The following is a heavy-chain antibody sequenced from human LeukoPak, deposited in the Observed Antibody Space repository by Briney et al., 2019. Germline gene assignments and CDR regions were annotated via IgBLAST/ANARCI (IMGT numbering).Heavy chain of an antibody. V-gene: IGHV1-69*13. CDR3: ARKDSGSLDYYYYGMDV. Sequence: ASVKVSCKASGGTFISYAISWVRQAPGQGLEWMGGIIPIFGTANYAQKFQGRVTITADESTSTAYMELSSLRSEDTAVYYCARKDSGSLDYYYYGMDVWGQGTTVTVSS. CDR1: GGTFISYA. D-gene: IGHD1-26*01. J-gene: IGHJ6*02. CDR2: IIPIFGTA.